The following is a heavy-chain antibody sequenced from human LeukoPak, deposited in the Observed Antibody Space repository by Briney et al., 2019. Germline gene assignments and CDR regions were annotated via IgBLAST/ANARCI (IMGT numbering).Heavy chain of an antibody. V-gene: IGHV3-7*01. J-gene: IGHJ4*02. CDR3: ARAYCSGGSCRLGLFDY. CDR1: GFTFSSYW. CDR2: IKQDRSEI. Sequence: PGGSLRLSCAASGFTFSSYWMSWVRQARGKGLEWVANIKQDRSEIYYVDSVKGRFTISSDNAKNSLYLQMTTLRAEDTAVYYCARAYCSGGSCRLGLFDYWGEGALVTVSS. D-gene: IGHD2-15*01.